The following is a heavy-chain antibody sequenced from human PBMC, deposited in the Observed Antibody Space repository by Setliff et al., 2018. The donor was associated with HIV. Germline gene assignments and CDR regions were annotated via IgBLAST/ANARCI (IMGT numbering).Heavy chain of an antibody. V-gene: IGHV1-3*01. CDR1: RCTFTSYS. Sequence: ASVKASCKASRCTFTSYSMHWVRQAPGQRLEWMGWINAGHGNTKYLQKLHGRVTITRDTSASTAYMELRSLRSEDPAVDYCARADISTIFGVVKNPHNYYMDVWGKGTTVTVSS. J-gene: IGHJ6*03. CDR3: ARADISTIFGVVKNPHNYYMDV. CDR2: INAGHGNT. D-gene: IGHD3-3*01.